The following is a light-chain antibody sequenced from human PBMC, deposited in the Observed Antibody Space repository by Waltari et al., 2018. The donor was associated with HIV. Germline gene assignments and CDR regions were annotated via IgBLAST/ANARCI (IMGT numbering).Light chain of an antibody. Sequence: QSALTQPASVSGSPGPSYPFPCPGTTRDAGSYNLGPWYQQHPGKAPKLMIYEVSKRPSGVSNRFSGSKSGNTASLTISGLQAEDEADYYCCSYAGSSTLFGGGTKLTVL. CDR3: CSYAGSSTL. CDR2: EVS. J-gene: IGLJ3*02. CDR1: TRDAGSYNL. V-gene: IGLV2-23*02.